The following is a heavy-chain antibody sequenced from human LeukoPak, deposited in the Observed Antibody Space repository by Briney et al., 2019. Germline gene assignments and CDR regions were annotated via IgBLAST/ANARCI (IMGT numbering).Heavy chain of an antibody. Sequence: PGGSLRLSCAASGFTFSSYGVPWVRQAPGKGLEWVAVISYDGSNKYYADSVKGRFTISRDNSKNTLYLQMNSLRAEDTAVYYCAKERLGYCSTTSCYYYYYGMDVWGQGTTVTVSS. J-gene: IGHJ6*02. CDR1: GFTFSSYG. D-gene: IGHD2-2*01. V-gene: IGHV3-30*18. CDR3: AKERLGYCSTTSCYYYYYGMDV. CDR2: ISYDGSNK.